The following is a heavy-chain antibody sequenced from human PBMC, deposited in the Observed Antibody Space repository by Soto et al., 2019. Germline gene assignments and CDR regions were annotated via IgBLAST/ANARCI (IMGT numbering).Heavy chain of an antibody. J-gene: IGHJ3*01. CDR3: AKAMVVVTAISGGGGFDE. D-gene: IGHD2-21*02. CDR2: ISYDGSNK. Sequence: QVQLVESGGGVVQPGRSLRLSCAASGFTFSSYGMHWVRQAPGKGLEWVAVISYDGSNKYCADSVKGRFTISRDNSKNTLYLQMNSLRAEDTAVYYCAKAMVVVTAISGGGGFDEWGQGTLVTVSS. V-gene: IGHV3-30*18. CDR1: GFTFSSYG.